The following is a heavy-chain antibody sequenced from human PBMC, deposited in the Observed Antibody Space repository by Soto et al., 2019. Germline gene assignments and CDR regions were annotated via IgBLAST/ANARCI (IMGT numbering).Heavy chain of an antibody. CDR1: GFTFSDYY. CDR3: ASGTNGAFFVY. CDR2: ISSRSSTI. J-gene: IGHJ4*02. D-gene: IGHD2-8*01. V-gene: IGHV3-11*01. Sequence: QVQLVESGGGLVKPGGSLRLSCAASGFTFSDYYKSWIRQAAEKGLEWVSYISSRSSTIFYADSVKGRFTISRDNVKNSLYLQMNSLRAEDTAVYYCASGTNGAFFVYSGQGILVTVSS.